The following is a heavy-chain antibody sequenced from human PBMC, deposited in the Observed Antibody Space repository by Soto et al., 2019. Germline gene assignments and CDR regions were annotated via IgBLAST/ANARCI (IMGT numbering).Heavy chain of an antibody. CDR3: ARDGGYTGYEPFRY. CDR1: GGSISSGDYY. J-gene: IGHJ4*01. Sequence: VQLQESGPGLVKPSQTLSLMSTVSGGSISSGDYYWSWIRQHPGKGLEWIGFIYHSGTTSYNPSLKSRVTISVDTSKNQFSLNLSSVTAADTAVYFCARDGGYTGYEPFRYWGHGTLVTVSS. D-gene: IGHD5-12*01. CDR2: IYHSGTT. V-gene: IGHV4-31*03.